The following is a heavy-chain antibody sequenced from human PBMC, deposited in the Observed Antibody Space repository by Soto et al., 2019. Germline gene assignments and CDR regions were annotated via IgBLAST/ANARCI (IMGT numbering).Heavy chain of an antibody. D-gene: IGHD3-22*01. CDR3: ARDFYDSVGYTWFDS. J-gene: IGHJ5*01. CDR2: IHNSGTS. Sequence: PSETLSLTCTVSGDTSTSHYWGWIRQAPGKGLEWIGHIHNSGTSTHNPSLNGRVTISIDMSKKQFSLKLTSLTSADTAVYYCARDFYDSVGYTWFDSWSQGTLVTVSS. CDR1: GDTSTSHY. V-gene: IGHV4-59*11.